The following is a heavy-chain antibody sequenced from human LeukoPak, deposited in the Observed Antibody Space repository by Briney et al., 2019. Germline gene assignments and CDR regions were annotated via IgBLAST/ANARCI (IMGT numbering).Heavy chain of an antibody. J-gene: IGHJ5*02. V-gene: IGHV4-30-4*01. D-gene: IGHD3-3*01. CDR2: IYYSGST. CDR1: GGSISSGDYY. Sequence: SETLSLTCTVSGGSISSGDYYWSWIRQPPGKGLEWIGYIYYSGSTYYNPSLKSRVTISVDTSKNQFSLKLSSVTAADTAVYYCARAQRITIFGVVIPKNWFDPWGQGTLVTVSP. CDR3: ARAQRITIFGVVIPKNWFDP.